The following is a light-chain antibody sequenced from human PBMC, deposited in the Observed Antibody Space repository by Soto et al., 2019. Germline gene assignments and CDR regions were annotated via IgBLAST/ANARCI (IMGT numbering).Light chain of an antibody. CDR3: QSYGSDNYV. Sequence: NFMLTQPHSVSESPGKTVTISCTRTSGSIASNYVQWYQQRPGSAPTIVIYEDDQRPSGVPHRFFGSIDRSSNSASLTISGLQTEDEADYYCQSYGSDNYVFGAGTKLTVL. V-gene: IGLV6-57*04. J-gene: IGLJ1*01. CDR2: EDD. CDR1: SGSIASNY.